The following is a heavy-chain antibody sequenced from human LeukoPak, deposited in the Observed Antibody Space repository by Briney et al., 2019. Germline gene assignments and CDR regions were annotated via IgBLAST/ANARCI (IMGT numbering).Heavy chain of an antibody. CDR1: GGSISSGDYH. CDR3: ARGDTSMLTGIDY. V-gene: IGHV4-30-4*01. Sequence: SGTLSLTCTVSGGSISSGDYHWSWIRQPPGKGLEWIGYIYYSRSTYYNPSLKSRVTISVDTSKNQFFLNLRSATAADTAVYYCARGDTSMLTGIDYWGQGTLVTVSS. J-gene: IGHJ4*02. D-gene: IGHD5-18*01. CDR2: IYYSRST.